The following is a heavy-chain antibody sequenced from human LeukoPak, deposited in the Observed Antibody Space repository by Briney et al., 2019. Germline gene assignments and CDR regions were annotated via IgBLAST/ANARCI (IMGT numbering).Heavy chain of an antibody. D-gene: IGHD4-17*01. CDR1: GFTFSNHA. J-gene: IGHJ4*02. CDR2: ISSNGGST. V-gene: IGHV3-64D*06. Sequence: GGALRQCCSTPGFTFSNHAMHWGRQAPGRGLEYVSAISSNGGSTYYADSVKGRFTITRDNSKNTLYLQMSSLRAEDTDAYYCVKDLYGDLDYWGQGTLVTVSS. CDR3: VKDLYGDLDY.